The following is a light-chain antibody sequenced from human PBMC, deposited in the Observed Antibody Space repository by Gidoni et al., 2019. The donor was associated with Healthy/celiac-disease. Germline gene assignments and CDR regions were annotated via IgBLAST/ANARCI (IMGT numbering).Light chain of an antibody. CDR2: AAS. V-gene: IGKV1-12*01. CDR1: QDIRSW. CDR3: QQANNFPIT. J-gene: IGKJ5*01. Sequence: DIQMTQSPSSVSASVGDRVTITCRASQDIRSWLAWYQQKPGKAPKLLIYAASSLQSGVPSRFSGSGSGTDFTITISSLQPEDFATYYCQQANNFPITFGQGTRLEIK.